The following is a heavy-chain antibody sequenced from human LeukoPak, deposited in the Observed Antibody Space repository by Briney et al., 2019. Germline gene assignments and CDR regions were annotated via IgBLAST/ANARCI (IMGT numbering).Heavy chain of an antibody. J-gene: IGHJ4*02. CDR3: ARSDYYDSSGQHFDY. CDR2: IYTSGST. V-gene: IGHV4-61*02. D-gene: IGHD3-22*01. CDR1: GGSISSGSYY. Sequence: PSQTLSLTCTVSGGSISSGSYYWSWIRQPAGKGLEWIGRIYTSGSTNYNPSLKSRVTISVDTSKNQFSLKLSSVTAADMAVYYCARSDYYDSSGQHFDYWGQGTLVTVSS.